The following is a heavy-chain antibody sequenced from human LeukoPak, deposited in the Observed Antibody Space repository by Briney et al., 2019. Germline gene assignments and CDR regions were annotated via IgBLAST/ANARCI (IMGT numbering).Heavy chain of an antibody. D-gene: IGHD3-3*01. CDR1: GYSISSGYY. CDR3: ARTSAFDFGVVIIFGGYYFDY. Sequence: WETLTLTCAVSGYSISSGYYWGWIRQPPGKGLEWIGSIYHSGSTYYNPSLKSRVTISVDTSKNQFSLKPSSVTAADTAVHYCARTSAFDFGVVIIFGGYYFDYWGQGTLVTVSS. V-gene: IGHV4-38-2*01. J-gene: IGHJ4*02. CDR2: IYHSGST.